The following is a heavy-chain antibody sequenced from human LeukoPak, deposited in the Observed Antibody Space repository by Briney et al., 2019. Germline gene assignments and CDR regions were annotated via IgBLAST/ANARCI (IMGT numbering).Heavy chain of an antibody. CDR1: GFTFNGYA. Sequence: GSLRLSCAASGFTFNGYAMSWVRQPPGKGLQLVSFISATGGSSYTAASVKGRFTISRDNSKNTVYLQMNSLRAEDTAVYYCAKGTLDYCSAPSCYASFDYWGQGSLVTVSS. CDR2: ISATGGSS. V-gene: IGHV3-23*01. CDR3: AKGTLDYCSAPSCYASFDY. D-gene: IGHD2-2*01. J-gene: IGHJ4*02.